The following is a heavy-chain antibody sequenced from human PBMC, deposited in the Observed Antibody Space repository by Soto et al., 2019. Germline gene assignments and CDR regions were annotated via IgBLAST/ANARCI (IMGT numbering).Heavy chain of an antibody. CDR2: IKCKSYGGTI. D-gene: IGHD6-19*01. V-gene: IGHV3-49*04. CDR3: ARSPGHSNGWGRVPYYHLGMEV. CDR1: GFTFGDYG. J-gene: IGHJ6*02. Sequence: GGSLRLSCTGSGFTFGDYGMTWVRQAPAKGLEWVGFIKCKSYGGTIVYAVSMKGRLTNARDDSKTIVYQQRKRLTLEVSDLYYCARSPGHSNGWGRVPYYHLGMEVWGQGTTVTDPS.